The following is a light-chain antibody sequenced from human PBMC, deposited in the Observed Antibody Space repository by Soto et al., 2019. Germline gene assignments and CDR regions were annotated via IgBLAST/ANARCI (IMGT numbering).Light chain of an antibody. CDR3: EQENVWHLT. J-gene: IGKJ4*01. Sequence: ELVMTQSPATLSVSAGERATLSCRASHSVSSELAWYQQKTGQTPKLLIYVASTRATGIPARFSGSGSGTGFTHSIRGPQSEDCAVYYCEQENVWHLTLGGGTKVEFK. V-gene: IGKV3-15*01. CDR2: VAS. CDR1: HSVSSE.